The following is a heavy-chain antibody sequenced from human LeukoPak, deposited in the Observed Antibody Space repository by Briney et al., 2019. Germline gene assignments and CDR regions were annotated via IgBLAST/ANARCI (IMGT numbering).Heavy chain of an antibody. J-gene: IGHJ6*03. Sequence: PGGSLRLSCAASGFTFSSYSMNWVRQAPGKGLEWVSSISSSSSYIYYADSVKGRFTISRDNAKNSLYLQMNSLRAEDTAVYYCARDAVWYYDFWSGYSYYMDVWGKGTTVTVSS. CDR3: ARDAVWYYDFWSGYSYYMDV. D-gene: IGHD3-3*01. V-gene: IGHV3-21*01. CDR2: ISSSSSYI. CDR1: GFTFSSYS.